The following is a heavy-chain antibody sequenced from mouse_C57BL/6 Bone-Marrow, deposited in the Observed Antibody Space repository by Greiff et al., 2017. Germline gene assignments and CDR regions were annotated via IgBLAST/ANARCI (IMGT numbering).Heavy chain of an antibody. CDR2: ISSGGSYT. Sequence: EVMLVESGGDLVKPGGSLKLSCAASGFTFSSYGMSWVRQTPDKRLEWVATISSGGSYTYYPDSVKGRFTISRDNAKNTLYLQMSSLKSEDTAMYYCARRRDYDGFAYWGQGTLVTVSA. CDR3: ARRRDYDGFAY. CDR1: GFTFSSYG. J-gene: IGHJ3*01. D-gene: IGHD2-4*01. V-gene: IGHV5-6*02.